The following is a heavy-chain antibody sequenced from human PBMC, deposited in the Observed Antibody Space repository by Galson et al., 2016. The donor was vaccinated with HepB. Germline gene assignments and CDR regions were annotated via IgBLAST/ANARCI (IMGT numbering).Heavy chain of an antibody. J-gene: IGHJ6*02. CDR1: GFTFSNYW. D-gene: IGHD3-22*01. CDR3: ARDRRDYYFDRSGSYYYYYGMDV. CDR2: IKQDGSEK. Sequence: SLRLSCAASGFTFSNYWINWVRQAPGKGLEWVANIKQDGSEKYYVDSVKGRFTISRDNAKNSLYLQMNSLSVEDTAVYYCARDRRDYYFDRSGSYYYYYGMDVWGQGTTVTVSS. V-gene: IGHV3-7*01.